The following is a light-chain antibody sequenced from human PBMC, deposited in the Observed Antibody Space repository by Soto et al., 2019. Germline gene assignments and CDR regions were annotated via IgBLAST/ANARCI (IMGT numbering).Light chain of an antibody. Sequence: DIPMTQSPSTLSASVGARVTITCRASQTIGSWLAWYQQKPGKAPELLIYDASTLEGGVPSRFSGSGSGTEFSLTITSLQPDDVATFYCQQYSSFPRTFGQGTKVEIK. V-gene: IGKV1-5*01. CDR3: QQYSSFPRT. J-gene: IGKJ1*01. CDR2: DAS. CDR1: QTIGSW.